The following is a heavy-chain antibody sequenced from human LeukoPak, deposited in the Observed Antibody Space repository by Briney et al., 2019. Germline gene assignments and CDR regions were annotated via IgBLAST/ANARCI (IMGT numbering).Heavy chain of an antibody. V-gene: IGHV3-23*01. CDR2: ISGSGGST. D-gene: IGHD3-22*01. CDR3: AKDLIDYYDNSGYPDY. CDR1: GFTFSSYA. Sequence: QPGGSLRLSCAASGFTFSSYAMSWVRQAPGKGLEWVSAISGSGGSTYYADSVKGRFTISRDNSKNTLYLQMNSLRAEDTAVYYCAKDLIDYYDNSGYPDYWGQGTLVTVSS. J-gene: IGHJ4*02.